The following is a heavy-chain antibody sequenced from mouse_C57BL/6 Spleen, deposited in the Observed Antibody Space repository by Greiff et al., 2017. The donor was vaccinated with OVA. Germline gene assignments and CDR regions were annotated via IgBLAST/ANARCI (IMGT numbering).Heavy chain of an antibody. D-gene: IGHD2-2*01. CDR1: GFNIKDDY. V-gene: IGHV14-4*01. Sequence: EVQLQESGAELVRPGASVKLSCTASGFNIKDDYMHWVKQRPEQGLEWIGWIDPENGDTEYASKFQGKATITADTSSTTAYLQLSSLTSEDTAVYYCTIGGYPAWFAYWGQGTLVTVSA. CDR3: TIGGYPAWFAY. CDR2: IDPENGDT. J-gene: IGHJ3*01.